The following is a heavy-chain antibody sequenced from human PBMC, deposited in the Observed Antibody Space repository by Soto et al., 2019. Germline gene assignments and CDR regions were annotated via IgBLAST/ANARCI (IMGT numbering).Heavy chain of an antibody. J-gene: IGHJ4*02. V-gene: IGHV3-74*01. CDR1: GLTLSAYW. D-gene: IGHD1-26*01. CDR3: ARESGALRY. Sequence: EVQMVESGGDLVQPGGSLRLSCTASGLTLSAYWIHWVRQAPGKGLVWVSRISSDGSVTVYADSVQGRFTISRDNAKDTVYLQMSSLTVDDTALYYCARESGALRYWGQGTLVTVSS. CDR2: ISSDGSVT.